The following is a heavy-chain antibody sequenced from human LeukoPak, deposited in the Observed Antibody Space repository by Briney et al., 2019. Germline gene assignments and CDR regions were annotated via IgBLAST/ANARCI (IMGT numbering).Heavy chain of an antibody. CDR3: ARDRGSGWYNSVDY. J-gene: IGHJ4*02. Sequence: KTSETLSLTCTVSGGSISSYYWSWIRQPPGKGLEWIGYIYYSGSTNYNPPLKSRVTISVDTSKNQFSLKLSSVTAADTAVYYCARDRGSGWYNSVDYWGQGTLVTVSS. CDR1: GGSISSYY. D-gene: IGHD6-19*01. V-gene: IGHV4-59*01. CDR2: IYYSGST.